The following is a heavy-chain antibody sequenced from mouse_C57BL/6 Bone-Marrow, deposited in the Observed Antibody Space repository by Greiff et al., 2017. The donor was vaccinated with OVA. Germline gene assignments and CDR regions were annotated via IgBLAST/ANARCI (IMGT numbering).Heavy chain of an antibody. Sequence: VKLMESGAELVKPGASVKLSCKASGYTFTEYTIHWVKQRSGQGLEWIGWFYPGSGSIKYNEKFTDKATLTADKSSSTVYMELSRLTSEDTAVYYCARNEETTVASDYCEDWGQGTTRT. CDR3: ARNEETTVASDYCED. CDR1: GYTFTEYT. J-gene: IGHJ2*01. CDR2: FYPGSGSI. D-gene: IGHD1-1*01. V-gene: IGHV1-62-2*01.